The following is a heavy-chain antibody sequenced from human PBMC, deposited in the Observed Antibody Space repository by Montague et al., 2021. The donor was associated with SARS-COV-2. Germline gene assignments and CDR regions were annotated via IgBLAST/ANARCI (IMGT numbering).Heavy chain of an antibody. D-gene: IGHD2-21*02. CDR1: GGSITSGAYY. Sequence: TLSLTCNVSGGSITSGAYYWNWIRQHPGKGLEWIGYIYYSGRTFLNPSLKSRVTISVDTSNNQFSLKVTSVTAADTAVYYCAREWGRGGDRYWYFDLWGRGTLVTVSS. CDR2: IYYSGRT. J-gene: IGHJ2*01. CDR3: AREWGRGGDRYWYFDL. V-gene: IGHV4-31*03.